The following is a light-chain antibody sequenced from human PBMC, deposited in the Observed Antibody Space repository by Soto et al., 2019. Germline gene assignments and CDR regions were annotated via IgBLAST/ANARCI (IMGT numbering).Light chain of an antibody. J-gene: IGKJ5*01. V-gene: IGKV3-11*01. CDR1: QSVSHA. Sequence: EVVLTQSPATLSLSPGDRATLSCRASQSVSHALAWYQQKPGQAPRLLIHDASSRATGIPARFSGSGSETDFTLPISSLEPEDFAVYYCQQRGSWPPSISFGQGTRLEIK. CDR2: DAS. CDR3: QQRGSWPPSIS.